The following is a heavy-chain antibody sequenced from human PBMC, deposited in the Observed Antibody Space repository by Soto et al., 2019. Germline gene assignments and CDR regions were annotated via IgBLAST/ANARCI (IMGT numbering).Heavy chain of an antibody. J-gene: IGHJ6*02. Sequence: SETLSLTCAVYGGSFSGYYWSWIRQPPGKGLEWIGEINHSGSTNYNPSLKSRVTISVDTSKNQFSLKLSSVTAADTAVYYCASGEDGGGFWSGYYMRYYYYGMDVWGQGTTVTVSS. CDR1: GGSFSGYY. CDR3: ASGEDGGGFWSGYYMRYYYYGMDV. V-gene: IGHV4-34*01. CDR2: INHSGST. D-gene: IGHD3-3*01.